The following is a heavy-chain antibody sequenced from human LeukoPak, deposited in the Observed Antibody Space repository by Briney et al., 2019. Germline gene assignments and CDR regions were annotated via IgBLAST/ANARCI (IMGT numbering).Heavy chain of an antibody. D-gene: IGHD4-23*01. CDR3: ARDWDYGGSPFDY. V-gene: IGHV3-30*04. J-gene: IGHJ4*02. Sequence: GGSLRLSCAASGFTFSTYAMGWVRQAPGKGLEWVAVISYDGSNKYYADSVKGRFTISRDNSKNTLYLQMNSLGAEDTAVYYCARDWDYGGSPFDYWGQGTLVTVSS. CDR1: GFTFSTYA. CDR2: ISYDGSNK.